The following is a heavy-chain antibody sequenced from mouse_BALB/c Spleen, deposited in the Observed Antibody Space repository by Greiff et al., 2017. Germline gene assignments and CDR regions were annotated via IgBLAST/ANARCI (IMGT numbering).Heavy chain of an antibody. J-gene: IGHJ3*01. D-gene: IGHD4-1*02. CDR1: GYTFTSYW. Sequence: QVQLKQSGAELAKPGASVKMSCKASGYTFTSYWMHWVKQRPGQGLEWIGYINPSTGYTEYNQKFKDKATLTADKSSSTAYMQLSSLTSEDSAVYYCARSTGTGAYWGQGTLVTVSA. V-gene: IGHV1-7*01. CDR3: ARSTGTGAY. CDR2: INPSTGYT.